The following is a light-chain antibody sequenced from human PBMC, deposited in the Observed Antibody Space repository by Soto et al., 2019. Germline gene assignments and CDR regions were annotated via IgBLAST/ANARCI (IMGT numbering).Light chain of an antibody. CDR2: TNN. V-gene: IGLV1-44*01. J-gene: IGLJ3*02. Sequence: QSVLTQPPSASGTPGQRVTISCSGSTSNIGNNVVNWYQQRPGTAPKLLISTNNQRPSGVPDRFSGSKSGTSASLTITGLQSDDEADYYCAAWDDSLNGRGVFGGGTKLNVL. CDR3: AAWDDSLNGRGV. CDR1: TSNIGNNV.